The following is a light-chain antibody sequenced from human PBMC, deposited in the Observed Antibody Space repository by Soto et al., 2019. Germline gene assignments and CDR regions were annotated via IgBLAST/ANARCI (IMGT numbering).Light chain of an antibody. J-gene: IGKJ4*01. CDR1: QSIGNS. CDR3: QQRTNWPLAT. V-gene: IGKV3-11*01. CDR2: DVS. Sequence: EIVLTQSPATLSLSPGERATLSCRASQSIGNSLAWYQHKPGQAPRLLIYDVSNRATGIPARFSGSGSGTDFTLIISSLEHEDFAVYYCQQRTNWPLATFGGGTKV.